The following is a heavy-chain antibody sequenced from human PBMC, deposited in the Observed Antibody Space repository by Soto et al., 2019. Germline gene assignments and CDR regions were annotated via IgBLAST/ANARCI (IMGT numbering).Heavy chain of an antibody. CDR2: VGTGSSYK. J-gene: IGHJ3*01. V-gene: IGHV3-21*01. CDR1: GFTFSRYN. Sequence: EVQLVESGGGLVKPGGSLIISCAASGFTFSRYNMNWVRQAPGKGLEWVSSVGTGSSYKYYADSVKGRFTVYRDNAKNSLYLQMNTLRADDTAVYYCARESATGPVVDFWGQGTMVTVSS. CDR3: ARESATGPVVDF.